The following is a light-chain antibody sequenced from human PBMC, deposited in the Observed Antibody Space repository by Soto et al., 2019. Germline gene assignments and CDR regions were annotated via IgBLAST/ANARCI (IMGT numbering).Light chain of an antibody. V-gene: IGKV3D-15*01. Sequence: EMVVTQSPAKLSVSPGERVTLSCRTSQDVSSKLAWYQQKPGQPPSLLIYDASTRATGTPARFSGSGSGTEFTLAVSSLQSEDYALYFCQQYIRWPLTFGGVTKVDI. CDR3: QQYIRWPLT. CDR1: QDVSSK. J-gene: IGKJ4*01. CDR2: DAS.